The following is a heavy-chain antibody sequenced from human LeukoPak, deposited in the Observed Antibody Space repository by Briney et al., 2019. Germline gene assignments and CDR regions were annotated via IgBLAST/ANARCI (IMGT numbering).Heavy chain of an antibody. D-gene: IGHD6-19*01. V-gene: IGHV4-4*07. CDR2: IFTSGST. J-gene: IGHJ6*03. Sequence: SETLSLSFTVSGGSIRSYYWSWIRQPAGKGLELIGRIFTSGSTNYNPSLKSRVTISVDKSKNHFSLKLSSVTAADTAVYYCARGIPVAGTKFYFYFMSGWVKGTTVTVSS. CDR1: GGSIRSYY. CDR3: ARGIPVAGTKFYFYFMSG.